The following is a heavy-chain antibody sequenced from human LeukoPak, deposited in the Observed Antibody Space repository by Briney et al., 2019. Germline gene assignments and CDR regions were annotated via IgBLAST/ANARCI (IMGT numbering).Heavy chain of an antibody. CDR3: ARNEEGSGVPAYFDL. CDR1: GGSISSGDYY. J-gene: IGHJ2*01. CDR2: IYYSGST. V-gene: IGHV4-30-4*01. D-gene: IGHD2-15*01. Sequence: SETLSLTCTVSGGSISSGDYYWSWIRQPPGKGLEWIGYIYYSGSTYYNPSLKSRVTISVDTSKNQFSLKLSSVTAADTAVYYCARNEEGSGVPAYFDLWGRGTLVTVSS.